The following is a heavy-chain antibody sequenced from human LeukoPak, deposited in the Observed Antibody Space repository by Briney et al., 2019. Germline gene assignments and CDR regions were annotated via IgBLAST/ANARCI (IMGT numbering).Heavy chain of an antibody. Sequence: GGSLRLSCAASGFSFSDYYVSWIRQAPGKGLECVSYISSRGTTIYYADSVKGRFTISRDNAKNSLYLQMSRLRAEDTAVYYCARVYYGSGSPRHFDYWGQGTLVTVSS. CDR3: ARVYYGSGSPRHFDY. CDR2: ISSRGTTI. J-gene: IGHJ4*02. CDR1: GFSFSDYY. D-gene: IGHD3-10*01. V-gene: IGHV3-11*01.